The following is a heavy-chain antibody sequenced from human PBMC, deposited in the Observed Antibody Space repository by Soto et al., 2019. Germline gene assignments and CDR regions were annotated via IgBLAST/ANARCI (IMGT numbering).Heavy chain of an antibody. CDR3: AKGGPYYYDSSGYYDY. CDR2: ISGSGGST. J-gene: IGHJ4*02. Sequence: EVQLLESGGGLVQPGGSLRLSCAASGFTFSSYAMSWVRQAPGKGLEWVSAISGSGGSTYYADSVKGRFTISRDNSKNTLYLKMTSLRAEDTAVYYCAKGGPYYYDSSGYYDYWGQGTLVTVSS. CDR1: GFTFSSYA. V-gene: IGHV3-23*01. D-gene: IGHD3-22*01.